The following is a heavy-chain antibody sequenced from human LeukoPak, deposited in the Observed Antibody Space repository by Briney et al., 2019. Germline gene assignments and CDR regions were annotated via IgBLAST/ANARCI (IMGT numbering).Heavy chain of an antibody. J-gene: IGHJ4*02. V-gene: IGHV3-30*04. CDR3: ARGRPHGSDY. D-gene: IGHD2-15*01. CDR2: ISYDGSNK. CDR1: RFTFSSYA. Sequence: GSLRLSCAASRFTFSSYAMHWVRQAPGEGLEWVAVISYDGSNKYYAESVKGRFTISRDNSKNTLYLQMNSLRVEDTAVYYCARGRPHGSDYWGQGTLVTVSS.